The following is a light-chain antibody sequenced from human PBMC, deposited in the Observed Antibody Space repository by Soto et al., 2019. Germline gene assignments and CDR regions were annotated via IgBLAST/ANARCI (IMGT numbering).Light chain of an antibody. V-gene: IGKV3-20*01. CDR2: GAS. CDR3: QQYGSSPRT. Sequence: EIVLTQSPGTLSLSPGEIATLSFSASQSVSSSYLAWYQQKPGQGPRLLIYGASSRATGIPDRFSGSGSGTDFTLIISRLEPEDFAMYYCQQYGSSPRTFGQGTKVDIK. J-gene: IGKJ1*01. CDR1: QSVSSSY.